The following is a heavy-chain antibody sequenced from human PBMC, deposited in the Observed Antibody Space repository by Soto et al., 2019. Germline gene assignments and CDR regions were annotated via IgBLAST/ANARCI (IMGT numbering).Heavy chain of an antibody. CDR1: GFTFSSYS. D-gene: IGHD1-26*01. V-gene: IGHV3-48*02. J-gene: IGHJ5*02. Sequence: GGSLRLSCAASGFTFSSYSMNWVRQAPGKGLEWVSYISSSSSTIYYADSVKGRFTISRDNAKNSLYLQMNSLRDEDTAVYYCAREGPDLTHSGSYFLNWFDPWGQGTLVTVSS. CDR3: AREGPDLTHSGSYFLNWFDP. CDR2: ISSSSSTI.